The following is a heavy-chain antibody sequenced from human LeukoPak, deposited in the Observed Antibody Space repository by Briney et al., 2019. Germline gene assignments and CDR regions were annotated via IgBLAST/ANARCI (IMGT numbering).Heavy chain of an antibody. V-gene: IGHV4-59*01. CDR3: ATFPYAYGGATAFDY. CDR1: GGYISNYY. Sequence: PSETLSLTCTVSGGYISNYYWSWIRQPPGKGLEWIGYIYYSGSTNYNPYLKSRVTISVDTSKNQFSLKLSSVTAADTAVYYCATFPYAYGGATAFDYWGQGTLVTVSS. J-gene: IGHJ4*02. CDR2: IYYSGST. D-gene: IGHD4/OR15-4a*01.